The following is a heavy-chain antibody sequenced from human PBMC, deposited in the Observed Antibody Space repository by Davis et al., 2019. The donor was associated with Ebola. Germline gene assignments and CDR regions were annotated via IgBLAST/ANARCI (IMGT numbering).Heavy chain of an antibody. V-gene: IGHV3-53*01. CDR2: MYSGGTT. CDR3: ARGDFYYGVDV. J-gene: IGHJ6*02. Sequence: GESLKISCAASGFSVSTKCMNWVRQAPGKGLQWVSIMYSGGTTYYADSVKGRFTISRDSSKNTVYLQMNNLRAEDTAVYYCARGDFYYGVDVWGQGTTVTVSS. CDR1: GFSVSTKC.